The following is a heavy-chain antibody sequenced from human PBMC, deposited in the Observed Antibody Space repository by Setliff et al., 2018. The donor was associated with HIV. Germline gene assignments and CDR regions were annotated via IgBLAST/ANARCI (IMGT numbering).Heavy chain of an antibody. CDR1: GGSIMSDGYY. D-gene: IGHD3-10*01. Sequence: SETLSLTCTVSGGSIMSDGYYWNWIRQRPGKGLEWIGYIYNRGYTYYNPSLKSRVTISMDTSKNQFSLKLTSVTAADTSVYYCARYGPDTYQPLWSFGVWGRGTMVTVSS. CDR2: IYNRGYT. CDR3: ARYGPDTYQPLWSFGV. J-gene: IGHJ2*01. V-gene: IGHV4-31*03.